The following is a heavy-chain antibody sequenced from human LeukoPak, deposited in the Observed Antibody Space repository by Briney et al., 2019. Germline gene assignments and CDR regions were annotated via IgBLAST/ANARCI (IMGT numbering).Heavy chain of an antibody. D-gene: IGHD3-16*01. V-gene: IGHV1-2*02. CDR3: ARLRVMDYYYYGMDV. CDR1: GYTFTGYY. J-gene: IGHJ6*02. Sequence: GASVKVSCKASGYTFTGYYIHWVRQAPGQGLEWMGWINPNSGGTNYAQNFQGRVTMTRDTSISTAYMELSRLRSDDTAVYYCARLRVMDYYYYGMDVWGRGTTVTVSS. CDR2: INPNSGGT.